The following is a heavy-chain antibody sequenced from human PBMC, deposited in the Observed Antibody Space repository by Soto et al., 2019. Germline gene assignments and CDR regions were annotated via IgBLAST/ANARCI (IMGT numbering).Heavy chain of an antibody. J-gene: IGHJ4*02. CDR3: ALWWGTDGDYALFDY. Sequence: EVQLVGSGGGLVQPGGSLRLSCAASGFTFSSYWMHWVRQAPGRGLVWVSRINSDGSTTEYADSVKGRFTVSRDNAKNTLYLQMNSLRVEDTAVYYCALWWGTDGDYALFDYWGQGTLVTVSS. D-gene: IGHD4-17*01. CDR1: GFTFSSYW. CDR2: INSDGSTT. V-gene: IGHV3-74*01.